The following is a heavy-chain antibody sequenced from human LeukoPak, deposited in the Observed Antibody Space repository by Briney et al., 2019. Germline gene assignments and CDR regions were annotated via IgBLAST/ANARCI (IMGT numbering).Heavy chain of an antibody. J-gene: IGHJ6*02. Sequence: SETLSLTCAVYGGSFSGYYWSWIRQPPGKGLGWIGEINHSGSTNYNPSLKSRVTISVDTSKNQFSLKLSSVTAADTAVYYCAREAPLVPAAILGGYYYYGMDVWGQGTTVTVSS. D-gene: IGHD2-2*02. CDR3: AREAPLVPAAILGGYYYYGMDV. CDR1: GGSFSGYY. V-gene: IGHV4-34*01. CDR2: INHSGST.